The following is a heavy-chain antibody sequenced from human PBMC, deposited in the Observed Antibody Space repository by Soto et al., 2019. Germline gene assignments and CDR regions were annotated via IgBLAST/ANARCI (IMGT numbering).Heavy chain of an antibody. J-gene: IGHJ3*01. CDR3: ANWHLREHAYDV. CDR1: GLTVSGKYY. V-gene: IGHV3-53*01. Sequence: PGGSLRLSCAAFGLTVSGKYYMAWVRQAPGKGLEWLSALYDLDGIYYADSVKGRFTTSGDSSKNIVYLQMDDLRPADTAVYYCANWHLREHAYDVWGQGTTVTVSS. CDR2: LYDLDGI. D-gene: IGHD4-17*01.